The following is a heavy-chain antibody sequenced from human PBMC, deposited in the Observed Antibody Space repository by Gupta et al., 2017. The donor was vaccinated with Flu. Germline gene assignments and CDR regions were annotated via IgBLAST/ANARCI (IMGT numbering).Heavy chain of an antibody. Sequence: SNAWMSWVRQTPGKGLEWVGRIKSNADGETTDYPAPVKGRFTISRDDSKNTLYLQMNSLRIEDTAVYYCTTGNNVDGPWGQGTLVTVSS. CDR3: TTGNNVDGP. J-gene: IGHJ4*02. CDR1: SNAW. D-gene: IGHD2-15*01. V-gene: IGHV3-15*01. CDR2: IKSNADGETT.